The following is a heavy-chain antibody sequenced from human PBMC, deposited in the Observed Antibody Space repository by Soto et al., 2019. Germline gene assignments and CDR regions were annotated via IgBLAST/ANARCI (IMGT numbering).Heavy chain of an antibody. D-gene: IGHD2-15*01. CDR3: ARGDCVGGTRYSFAGSFYYYVDV. V-gene: IGHV3-74*01. CDR1: GFTFGNYW. CDR2: INSDGSVS. J-gene: IGHJ6*03. Sequence: EVQLVESGGGLVQPGGSLRLSCAASGFTFGNYWMYWVRQAPGKGLVWVSRINSDGSVSSYADSVKGRLTISRDKVKSTHYLQMDSLRVEDTALYYCARGDCVGGTRYSFAGSFYYYVDVWGKGTTVTVFS.